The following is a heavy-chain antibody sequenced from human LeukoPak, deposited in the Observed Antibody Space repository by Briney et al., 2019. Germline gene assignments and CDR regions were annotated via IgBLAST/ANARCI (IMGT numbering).Heavy chain of an antibody. J-gene: IGHJ4*02. D-gene: IGHD3-22*01. CDR3: ARGDDSSGPDY. Sequence: GGSLRLSCAASGFTFSSYWMHWVRQAPGKGLVWVSRINSDGSSTSYADSVKGRFTISRDNAKNTLYLQMNSLRAEDTAVYYCARGDDSSGPDYWGQGTLVTVSS. CDR2: INSDGSST. V-gene: IGHV3-74*01. CDR1: GFTFSSYW.